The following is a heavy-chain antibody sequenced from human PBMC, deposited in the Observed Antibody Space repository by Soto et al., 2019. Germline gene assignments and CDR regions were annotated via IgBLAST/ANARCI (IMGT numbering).Heavy chain of an antibody. D-gene: IGHD2-2*01. CDR2: IISIFGTA. V-gene: IGHV1-69*12. CDR3: ARHVPAAGYYYGMDV. Sequence: QVQLVQSGAEVTKPGSSVKVSCKASGGTFSSYAISWVRQAPGQGLEWMGGIISIFGTANYAQKFQGRVTITADESTSSAYMELSSLRSEDTAVYYCARHVPAAGYYYGMDVWGQGTTVTVSS. CDR1: GGTFSSYA. J-gene: IGHJ6*02.